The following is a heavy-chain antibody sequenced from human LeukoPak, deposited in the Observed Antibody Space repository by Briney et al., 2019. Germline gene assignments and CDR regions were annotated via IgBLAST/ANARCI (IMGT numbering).Heavy chain of an antibody. J-gene: IGHJ4*02. CDR2: INPNSGGT. CDR1: GYTFTGYY. V-gene: IGHV1-2*02. Sequence: ASVKVSCKASGYTFTGYYMHWVRQAPGQGLEWMGWINPNSGGTNYAQKFQGRVTMTRDTSISTAYMELSRLRSDDTAVYYCARDLFGRDGCNFGWGQGTLVTVSS. D-gene: IGHD5-24*01. CDR3: ARDLFGRDGCNFG.